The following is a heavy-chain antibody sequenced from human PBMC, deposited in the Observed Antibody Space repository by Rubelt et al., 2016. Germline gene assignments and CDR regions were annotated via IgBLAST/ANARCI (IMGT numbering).Heavy chain of an antibody. J-gene: IGHJ3*02. Sequence: QVQLQESGPGLVKPSETLSLTCTVSGGSISSYYWSWIRQPPGKGLEWIGYIYYSGSTNCNPSLMSRVTISVDTSKNQFSLKLSSVTAADTAVYYCARGRPVVRGVRVAFDIWGQGTMVTVSS. CDR1: GGSISSYY. V-gene: IGHV4-59*01. CDR3: ARGRPVVRGVRVAFDI. CDR2: IYYSGST. D-gene: IGHD3-10*01.